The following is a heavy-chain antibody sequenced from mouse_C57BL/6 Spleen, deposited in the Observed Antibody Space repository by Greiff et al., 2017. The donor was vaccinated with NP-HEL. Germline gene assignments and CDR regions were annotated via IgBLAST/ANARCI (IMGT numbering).Heavy chain of an antibody. D-gene: IGHD2-5*01. CDR3: ARWANSNYDEFYY. CDR1: GYTFTSYW. V-gene: IGHV1-7*01. Sequence: QVQLQQSGAELAKPGASVKLSCKASGYTFTSYWMHWVKQRPGQGLDWIGYLNPSSGYTTYNQKFTDKAPLTADTSSSTAFMQLSSPTDDDAAFYYCARWANSNYDEFYYWGKGTTLTASA. J-gene: IGHJ2*01. CDR2: LNPSSGYT.